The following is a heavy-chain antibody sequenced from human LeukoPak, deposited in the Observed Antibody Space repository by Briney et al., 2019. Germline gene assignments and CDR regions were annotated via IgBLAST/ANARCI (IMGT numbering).Heavy chain of an antibody. CDR1: GGSISSGDYY. CDR2: NYYSGST. D-gene: IGHD2-8*02. Sequence: PSETLSLTCTVSGGSISSGDYYWSWIRQPPGKGLEWIGYNYYSGSTYYNPSLKSRVTISVDTSKNQFSLKLNSVTAADTAVYYCARTGGTIDYWGQGTLVTVSS. V-gene: IGHV4-30-4*01. CDR3: ARTGGTIDY. J-gene: IGHJ4*02.